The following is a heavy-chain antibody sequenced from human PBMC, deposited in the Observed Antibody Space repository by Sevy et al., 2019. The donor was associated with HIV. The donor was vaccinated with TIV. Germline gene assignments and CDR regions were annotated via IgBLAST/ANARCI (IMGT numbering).Heavy chain of an antibody. CDR2: IKSKTDGGTT. D-gene: IGHD1-26*01. CDR1: GFTFSNAW. Sequence: GESLKISCAASGFTFSNAWMSWVRQAPGKGLEWVGRIKSKTDGGTTDYAAPVKGRFTISRDDSKNTLYLQMNSLKTEDTAVYYCTTGPVGATTTYWGQGTLVTVSS. CDR3: TTGPVGATTTY. J-gene: IGHJ4*02. V-gene: IGHV3-15*01.